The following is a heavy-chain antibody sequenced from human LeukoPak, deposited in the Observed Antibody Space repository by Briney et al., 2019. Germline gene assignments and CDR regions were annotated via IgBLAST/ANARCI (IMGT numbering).Heavy chain of an antibody. CDR3: ARDRGGNSYNYDMDV. CDR1: GYTFTDYY. J-gene: IGHJ6*02. V-gene: IGHV1-2*02. D-gene: IGHD3-16*01. Sequence: ASVKVSCKASGYTFTDYYLHWVRQAPGQGLEWMGWINPNSGGTSYAQKFQGRVTMTRDTSITTAYMELGRLRSDDTAVYYCARDRGGNSYNYDMDVWGQGTTVIVSS. CDR2: INPNSGGT.